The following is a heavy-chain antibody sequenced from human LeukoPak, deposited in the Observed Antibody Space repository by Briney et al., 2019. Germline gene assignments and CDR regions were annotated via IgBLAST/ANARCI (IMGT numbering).Heavy chain of an antibody. CDR2: INSDGSVT. J-gene: IGHJ4*02. D-gene: IGHD6-25*01. CDR3: VRPSESWLGQGL. V-gene: IGHV3-74*01. CDR1: GFTFRRNR. Sequence: GGSLRLSCAASGFTFRRNRMHWVRQAPGKGLVWVSRINSDGSVTDYADSVKGRFTISRDNGKKTLYLHMDSLRAEDTAVYYCVRPSESWLGQGLWGQGTLVTVSS.